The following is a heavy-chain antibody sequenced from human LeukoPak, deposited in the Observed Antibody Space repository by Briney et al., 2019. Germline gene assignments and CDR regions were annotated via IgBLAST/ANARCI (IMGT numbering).Heavy chain of an antibody. CDR2: IYSGGST. CDR3: ARVAEGPDFDY. CDR1: GFTVSSNY. D-gene: IGHD6-19*01. J-gene: IGHJ4*02. Sequence: AGGSLRLSCAASGFTVSSNYMSWVRQAPGKGLEWVSVIYSGGSTYYADSVKGRFTISRDNSKNTLYLHMNSLRAEDTAVYYCARVAEGPDFDYWGQGTLVTVSS. V-gene: IGHV3-53*01.